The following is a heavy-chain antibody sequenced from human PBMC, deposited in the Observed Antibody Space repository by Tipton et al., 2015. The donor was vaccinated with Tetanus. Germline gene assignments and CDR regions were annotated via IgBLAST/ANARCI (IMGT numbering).Heavy chain of an antibody. Sequence: SLRLSCAGSGFLISSYAMNWVRQAPGKGLEWVASITTNGYIYYADSVKGRFTISRDNTKNSLFLQMNSLRAGDTAVYYCASGSTLDFWGQGTLVTVSS. J-gene: IGHJ4*02. D-gene: IGHD6-25*01. CDR2: ITTNGYI. CDR3: ASGSTLDF. CDR1: GFLISSYA. V-gene: IGHV3-21*01.